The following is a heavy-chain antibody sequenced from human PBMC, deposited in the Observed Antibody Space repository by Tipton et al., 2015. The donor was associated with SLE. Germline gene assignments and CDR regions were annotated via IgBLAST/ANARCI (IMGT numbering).Heavy chain of an antibody. CDR3: ARDPGHALAAPNWFDP. CDR2: IIPIFGTA. Sequence: QVQLVQSGAEVKKPGSSVKVSCKASGGTFSSYAISWVRQAPGQGLEWMGGIIPIFGTANYAQKFQGRVTITADKSTSTAYMELSSLRSEDTAVYYCARDPGHALAAPNWFDPWGQGTLVTVSS. D-gene: IGHD6-13*01. J-gene: IGHJ5*02. CDR1: GGTFSSYA. V-gene: IGHV1-69*06.